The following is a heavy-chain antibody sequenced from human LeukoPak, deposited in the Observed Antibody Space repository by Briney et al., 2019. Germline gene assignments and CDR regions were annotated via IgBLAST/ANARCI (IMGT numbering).Heavy chain of an antibody. CDR1: GFTFSSYW. CDR2: IKQDGSEK. J-gene: IGHJ4*02. Sequence: GGSLRLSCAASGFTFSSYWMSWVRQAPGKGLEWVANIKQDGSEKYYVDSVKGRFTISRDNAKNSLYLQMNSLRAEDTAVYYCARETGTHYELYSGYDVYYFDYWGQGTLVTVSS. V-gene: IGHV3-7*01. D-gene: IGHD5-12*01. CDR3: ARETGTHYELYSGYDVYYFDY.